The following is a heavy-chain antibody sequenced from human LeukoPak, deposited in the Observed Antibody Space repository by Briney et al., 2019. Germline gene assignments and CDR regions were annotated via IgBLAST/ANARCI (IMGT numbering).Heavy chain of an antibody. CDR3: ARANSNTAMASVWFDP. D-gene: IGHD5-18*01. V-gene: IGHV1-46*03. CDR2: INPSGGST. CDR1: GYTFTNYY. J-gene: IGHJ5*02. Sequence: ASVKVSCKASGYTFTNYYMHWVRQAPGQGLEWMGIINPSGGSTSYAQKFQGRVTMTRDTSTSTVYMELSSLRSEDTAVYYCARANSNTAMASVWFDPWGQGTLVTVSS.